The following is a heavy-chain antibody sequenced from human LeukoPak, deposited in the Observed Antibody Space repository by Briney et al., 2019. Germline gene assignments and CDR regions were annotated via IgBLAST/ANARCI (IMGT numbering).Heavy chain of an antibody. CDR1: GFTFSSYS. J-gene: IGHJ4*02. Sequence: GGSLRLSCAASGFTFSSYSMNWVRQAPGKGLEWVSYISSSSSTIYYADSVKGRFTISRDNAKNSLYLQMNSLRAEDTAVYYCARENGYSGYGLDYWGQGTLVTASS. D-gene: IGHD5-12*01. CDR2: ISSSSSTI. V-gene: IGHV3-48*01. CDR3: ARENGYSGYGLDY.